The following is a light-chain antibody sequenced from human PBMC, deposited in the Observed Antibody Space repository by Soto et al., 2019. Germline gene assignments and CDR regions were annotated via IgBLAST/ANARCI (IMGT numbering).Light chain of an antibody. CDR1: QSITNY. CDR3: QQTYTATWT. J-gene: IGKJ1*01. CDR2: VAS. V-gene: IGKV1-39*01. Sequence: DIQMTQSPSTVSAYVGDSVTITCRASQSITNYLNWYQHKPGKTPKLLIYVASILQNGLPSRFSGSGSGTDFALTISSLHPEDFATYYCQQTYTATWTVGQGTKVDSK.